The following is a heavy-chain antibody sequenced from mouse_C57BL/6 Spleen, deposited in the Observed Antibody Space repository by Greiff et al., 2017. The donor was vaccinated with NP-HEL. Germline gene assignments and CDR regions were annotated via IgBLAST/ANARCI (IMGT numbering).Heavy chain of an antibody. J-gene: IGHJ3*01. V-gene: IGHV2-4*01. CDR1: GFSLTSYG. CDR2: IWSGGST. D-gene: IGHD2-4*01. CDR3: AKMGDYDRSGFAY. Sequence: VQLQQSGPGLVQPSQSLSITCTVSGFSLTSYGVHWVRQPPGKGLEWLGVIWSGGSTDYNAAFISRLSISKDNSKSQVFFKMNSLQADDTAIYYCAKMGDYDRSGFAYWGQGTLVTVSA.